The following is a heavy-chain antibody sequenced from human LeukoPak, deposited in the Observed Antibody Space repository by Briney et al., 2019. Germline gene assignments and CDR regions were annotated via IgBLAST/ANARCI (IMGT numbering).Heavy chain of an antibody. CDR1: GLTVSGNS. CDR3: ARVKDPSGLFY. V-gene: IGHV3-53*01. Sequence: GGSLRLSCVASGLTVSGNSMSWVRQAPGKGLEWVSTTNSGGNTYYGESVRGRFTVSRDNSKNTLYLQMNSLRAEDTAVYCCARVKDPSGLFYWGQGAQVTVSS. CDR2: TNSGGNT. D-gene: IGHD2-15*01. J-gene: IGHJ4*02.